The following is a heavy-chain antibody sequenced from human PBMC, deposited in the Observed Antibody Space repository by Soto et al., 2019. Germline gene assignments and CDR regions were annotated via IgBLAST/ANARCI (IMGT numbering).Heavy chain of an antibody. CDR1: GYTFTSYG. CDR3: AAGSGYDFYFDY. D-gene: IGHD5-12*01. J-gene: IGHJ4*02. Sequence: QVQQVQSGAEVKKPGASVKVSCKASGYTFTSYGVTWVRQAPGQGLEWMGWISAYNGNTNYAQHLQGRVTMTTDTSTNTAYMELRSLRSDDTAVYYCAAGSGYDFYFDYWGQGTLVTVSS. CDR2: ISAYNGNT. V-gene: IGHV1-18*01.